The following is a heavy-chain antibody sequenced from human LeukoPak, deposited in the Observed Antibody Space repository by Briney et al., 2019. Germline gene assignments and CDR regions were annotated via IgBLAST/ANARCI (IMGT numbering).Heavy chain of an antibody. D-gene: IGHD7-27*01. V-gene: IGHV4-61*02. CDR1: GGSISTTSYY. J-gene: IGHJ4*02. Sequence: SETLSLTCTVSGGSISTTSYYWSWIRQPAGKGLEWIGRIYTSGSTDYNPSLKSRVTISGDASKNQFSLKLSSVTAADTAVYYCASRKLGNDYWGQGTLVTVSS. CDR3: ASRKLGNDY. CDR2: IYTSGST.